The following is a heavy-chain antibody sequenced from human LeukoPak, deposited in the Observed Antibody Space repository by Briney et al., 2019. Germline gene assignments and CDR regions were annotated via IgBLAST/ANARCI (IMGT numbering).Heavy chain of an antibody. CDR1: GFTFSGFS. D-gene: IGHD2/OR15-2a*01. CDR3: AREGPRGNSQFDY. CDR2: IKQDGSER. V-gene: IGHV3-7*01. J-gene: IGHJ4*02. Sequence: PGGSLRLSCAASGFTFSGFSMSWVRQSPTKGLEWVANIKQDGSERYYVDSVKGRFTISRDNAKNSLSLQMNNLRVEDTAVYYCAREGPRGNSQFDYWGQGTLVTVSS.